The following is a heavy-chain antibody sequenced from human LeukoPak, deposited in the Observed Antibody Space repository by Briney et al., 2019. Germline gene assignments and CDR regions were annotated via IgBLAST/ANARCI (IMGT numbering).Heavy chain of an antibody. CDR3: ARGPGIAAAYYYYYMDV. CDR1: GYTFTSYD. V-gene: IGHV1-8*03. D-gene: IGHD6-13*01. CDR2: MNPNSGNT. Sequence: ASVKVSCKASGYTFTSYDINWVRQATGQGLEWMGWMNPNSGNTGYAQKFQGRVTITRNTSISTAYMELSSLRSEDTAVYYCARGPGIAAAYYYYYMDVWGKGTTVTVSS. J-gene: IGHJ6*03.